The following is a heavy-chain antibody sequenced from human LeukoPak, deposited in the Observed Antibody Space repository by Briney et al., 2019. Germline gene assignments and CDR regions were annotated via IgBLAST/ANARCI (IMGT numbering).Heavy chain of an antibody. CDR1: GFTFSSYA. J-gene: IGHJ4*02. CDR2: ISGSGGST. D-gene: IGHD1-1*01. Sequence: PGGSLRLSCAASGFTFSSYAMSWVRQAPGKGLEWVSAISGSGGSTYYADSVKGRFTISRDNSKNTLYLQMNSLRAEDTAVYYCAKDPRRGWNEPTGDYWGQGTLVTVSS. CDR3: AKDPRRGWNEPTGDY. V-gene: IGHV3-23*01.